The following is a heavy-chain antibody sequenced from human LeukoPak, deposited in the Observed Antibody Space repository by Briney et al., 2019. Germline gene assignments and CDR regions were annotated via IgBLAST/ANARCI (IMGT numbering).Heavy chain of an antibody. J-gene: IGHJ6*03. CDR3: ARHYIAARPPGRLLYYMDV. V-gene: IGHV4-34*01. Sequence: PSETLSLTCAVYGGSFSDYYWNWIRQPPGKGLEWIGEINHSGSTNYNPSLKSRVTISVDTSKNQFSLKLSSVTAADTAVYYCARHYIAARPPGRLLYYMDVWGKGTTVTVSS. CDR1: GGSFSDYY. CDR2: INHSGST. D-gene: IGHD6-6*01.